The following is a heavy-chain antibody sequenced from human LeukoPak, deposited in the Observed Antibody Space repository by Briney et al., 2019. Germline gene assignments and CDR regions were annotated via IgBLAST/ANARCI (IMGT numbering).Heavy chain of an antibody. CDR3: AFNRRSYYYYGMDV. J-gene: IGHJ6*02. V-gene: IGHV3-11*01. CDR2: SCSSVSNI. CDR1: GFSFSDYY. Sequence: GGSLSLSCAASGFSFSDYYMSWGREAPGKGLGWGSYSCSSVSNIYYADSVKGRYTISRDNAKNSLYLQMNSLRAEDTAVYYCAFNRRSYYYYGMDVWGQGTTVTVSS.